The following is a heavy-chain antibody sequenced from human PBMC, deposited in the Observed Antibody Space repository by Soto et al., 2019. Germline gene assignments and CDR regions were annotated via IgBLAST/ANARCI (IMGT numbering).Heavy chain of an antibody. V-gene: IGHV3-48*01. Sequence: GGSLRLSCAASGFTFSTHSMNWVRQAPGKGLEWISYITSSDVTMYADSVKGRFTISRDNAKNSLYLQMNSLRAEDTVVYFCVGEVGFQLIYWGQGTLVTVSS. CDR1: GFTFSTHS. D-gene: IGHD2-2*01. CDR2: ITSSDVT. J-gene: IGHJ4*02. CDR3: VGEVGFQLIY.